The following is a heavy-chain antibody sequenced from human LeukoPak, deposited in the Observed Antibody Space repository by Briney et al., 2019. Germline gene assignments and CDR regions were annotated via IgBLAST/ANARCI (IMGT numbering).Heavy chain of an antibody. V-gene: IGHV3-23*01. J-gene: IGHJ3*02. CDR1: GFTFSSYA. D-gene: IGHD3-22*01. CDR2: ISGSGGST. CDR3: AKGLRPWLTSDAFDI. Sequence: GGSLRPSCAASGFTFSSYAMSWVRQAPGKGLEWVSAISGSGGSTYYADSVKGRFTISRDDSKNTLYLQMNSLRAEDTAVYYCAKGLRPWLTSDAFDIWGQGTMVTVSS.